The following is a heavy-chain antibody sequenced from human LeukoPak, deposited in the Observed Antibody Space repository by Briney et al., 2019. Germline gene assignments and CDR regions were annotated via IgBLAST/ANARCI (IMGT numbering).Heavy chain of an antibody. Sequence: SETLSLTCTVSGGSISSSSYYWGWIRQPPGKGLEWIGSIYYSGSTYYNPSLKSRVTISVDTSKNQFSLKLSSVTAADTAVYYCARRGGRLRGPPYYFDYWGQGTLVTVSS. J-gene: IGHJ4*02. V-gene: IGHV4-39*01. D-gene: IGHD2-15*01. CDR1: GGSISSSSYY. CDR3: ARRGGRLRGPPYYFDY. CDR2: IYYSGST.